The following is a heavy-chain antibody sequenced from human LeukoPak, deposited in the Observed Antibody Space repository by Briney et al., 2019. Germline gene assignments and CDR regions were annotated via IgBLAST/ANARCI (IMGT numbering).Heavy chain of an antibody. CDR3: ASGPAYFDY. CDR1: GDSVSSNSAA. D-gene: IGHD3/OR15-3a*01. J-gene: IGHJ4*02. Sequence: SQTLSLTCAISGDSVSSNSAAWNWIRQSPSRGLEWLGRTYYRSKWYNEYAVSMRSRITINPETSKNQFSLQLNSVTPEDTAVYYXASGPAYFDYXGQGXLVTVS. CDR2: TYYRSKWYN. V-gene: IGHV6-1*01.